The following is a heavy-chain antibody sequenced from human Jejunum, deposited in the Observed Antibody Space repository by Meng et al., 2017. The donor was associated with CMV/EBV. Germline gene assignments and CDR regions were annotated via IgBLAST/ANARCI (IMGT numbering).Heavy chain of an antibody. V-gene: IGHV4-30-4*08. CDR3: ARTEDCHSTRCYTGFDP. CDR1: GVSF. CDR2: TYFGGRT. D-gene: IGHD2-2*01. J-gene: IGHJ5*02. Sequence: GVSFLGWVRQPPGEGLGLVWFTYFGGRTFFYPSLKSRVTISIDTSKNQFSLRLSSVTAADTAVYYCARTEDCHSTRCYTGFDPWGQGTLVTVSS.